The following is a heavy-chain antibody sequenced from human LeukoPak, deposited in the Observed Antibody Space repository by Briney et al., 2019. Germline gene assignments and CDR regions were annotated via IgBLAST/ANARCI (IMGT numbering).Heavy chain of an antibody. D-gene: IGHD6-19*01. CDR1: GFTFSSHW. CDR2: IKHDGSQK. Sequence: PGGSLRLSCAASGFTFSSHWMGWVRQTPGKGLEWVANIKHDGSQKSYVDSVKGRFTISRDNAKNSLYLQMNSLRAEDTALYYCAKQVAGNFDYWGQGTLVTVSS. J-gene: IGHJ4*02. V-gene: IGHV3-7*03. CDR3: AKQVAGNFDY.